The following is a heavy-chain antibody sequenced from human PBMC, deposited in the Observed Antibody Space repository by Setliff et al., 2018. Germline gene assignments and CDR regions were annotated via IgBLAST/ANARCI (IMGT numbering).Heavy chain of an antibody. CDR3: ARARGLGPGGYFDS. V-gene: IGHV3-15*01. CDR1: AFTFSNAW. CDR2: IKSKTDGGTT. J-gene: IGHJ4*02. D-gene: IGHD3-10*01. Sequence: GGSLRLSCAASAFTFSNAWMSWVRQAPGKGLEWVGRIKSKTDGGTTDYAAPVKGRFTISRDDSKNTLYLQMNSLRAEDTAVYYCARARGLGPGGYFDSWGQGTLVTVSS.